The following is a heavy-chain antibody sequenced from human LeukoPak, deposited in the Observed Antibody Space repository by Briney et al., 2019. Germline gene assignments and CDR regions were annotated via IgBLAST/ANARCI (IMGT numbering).Heavy chain of an antibody. V-gene: IGHV1-69*04. D-gene: IGHD1-26*01. CDR1: GGTFSSYA. Sequence: ASVKVSCKASGGTFSSYAISWVRQAPGQGLEWMGRIIPILGIANYAQKFQGRVTITADKSTSTAYMELSSLRSEDTAVYYCASWGATKDHYFDYWGQGTLVTVSS. CDR2: IIPILGIA. J-gene: IGHJ4*02. CDR3: ASWGATKDHYFDY.